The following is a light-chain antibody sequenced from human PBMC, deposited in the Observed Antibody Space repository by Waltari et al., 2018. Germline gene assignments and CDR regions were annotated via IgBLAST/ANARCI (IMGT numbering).Light chain of an antibody. CDR1: QSISSW. CDR2: KAS. Sequence: DIQMAQSPSTLSASVGDRVTITCRASQSISSWLAWYQQKPGKAPNLLIYKASALESGVPSRFSGSGSATDFTLTISSLQPEDFATYYCQQTYSVPPTFGQGTRVDVK. J-gene: IGKJ1*01. V-gene: IGKV1-5*03. CDR3: QQTYSVPPT.